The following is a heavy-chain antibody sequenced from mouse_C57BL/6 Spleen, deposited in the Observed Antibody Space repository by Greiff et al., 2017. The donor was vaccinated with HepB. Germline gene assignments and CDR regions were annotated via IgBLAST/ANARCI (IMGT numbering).Heavy chain of an antibody. CDR2: IDPENGDT. CDR3: STRFINVFDV. J-gene: IGHJ1*03. D-gene: IGHD1-1*01. Sequence: EVQLQQSGAELVRPGASVKLSCTASGFNIKDDYMHWVKQRPEQGLEWIGWIDPENGDTEYASKFQGKATITADTSSNTAYLQLSSLTSEDTAVYYCSTRFINVFDVWGKGTTVTVSS. V-gene: IGHV14-4*01. CDR1: GFNIKDDY.